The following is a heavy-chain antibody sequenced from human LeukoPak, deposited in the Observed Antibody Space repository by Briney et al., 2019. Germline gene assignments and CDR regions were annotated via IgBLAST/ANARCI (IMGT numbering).Heavy chain of an antibody. J-gene: IGHJ5*02. CDR1: GYAFSSHG. CDR3: ARLKGRVIPTSLDP. D-gene: IGHD2-2*01. CDR2: INGAGDHT. Sequence: GGSLRLSCAASGYAFSSHGMTWVRQAPGKGLEWVATINGAGDHTVYAESVKGRFTISRDNAKNSLYLQMNSLRAEDTAVYYCARLKGRVIPTSLDPWGQGTLGTVSS. V-gene: IGHV3-21*01.